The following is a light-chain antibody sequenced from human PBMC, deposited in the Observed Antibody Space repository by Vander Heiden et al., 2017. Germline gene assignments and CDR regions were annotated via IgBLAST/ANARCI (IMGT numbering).Light chain of an antibody. CDR3: SSYGGSNNLL. J-gene: IGLJ2*01. Sequence: QSALPQPPPASGSPGQSVTIPCTGTSSDVGAYNYVSWYQQNPGKAPQLMVYEVTKRPSGVPNRFSGSKSGNTAYLTVSGLQAEDEADYYCSSYGGSNNLLFGGGTKVTVL. V-gene: IGLV2-8*01. CDR1: SSDVGAYNY. CDR2: EVT.